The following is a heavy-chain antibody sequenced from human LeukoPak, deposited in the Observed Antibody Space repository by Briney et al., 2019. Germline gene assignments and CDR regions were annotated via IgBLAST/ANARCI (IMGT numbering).Heavy chain of an antibody. CDR3: ARERYYYGSGSYPRFGNYFDY. Sequence: SETLSLTCAVSGASISSSNYYWSWIRQPAGKGLEWIGRIYASGSTNYNPSLKSRVTISVDTSKNQFSLKLSSVTAADTAVYYCARERYYYGSGSYPRFGNYFDYWGQGTLVTVSS. V-gene: IGHV4-61*02. CDR2: IYASGST. J-gene: IGHJ4*02. D-gene: IGHD3-10*01. CDR1: GASISSSNYY.